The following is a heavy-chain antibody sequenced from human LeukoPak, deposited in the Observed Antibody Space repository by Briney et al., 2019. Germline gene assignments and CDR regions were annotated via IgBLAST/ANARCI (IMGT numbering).Heavy chain of an antibody. D-gene: IGHD5-18*01. V-gene: IGHV1-46*01. CDR2: INPSGGNT. CDR1: VYTFSRHY. J-gene: IGHJ4*02. Sequence: GASVKVSCKASVYTFSRHYMHWVRQAPGQGLEWMGIINPSGGNTNYAQKFQGRVTMTSDMSTSTVYMELSSLRSEDTAVYYCARETWIELWPTFDYWGQGTLVTVSS. CDR3: ARETWIELWPTFDY.